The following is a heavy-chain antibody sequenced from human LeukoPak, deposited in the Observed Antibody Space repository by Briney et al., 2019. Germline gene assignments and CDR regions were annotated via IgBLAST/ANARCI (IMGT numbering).Heavy chain of an antibody. CDR2: ISYDGSNK. Sequence: PGRSLRLSCAASGFTFSSYAMHWVRQAPGKGLEWVAVISYDGSNKYYADSVKGRFTISRDNSKNTLYLQMYSLRAEDTAVYYCAREGAQMNYYYYGMDVWGQGTTVTVSS. J-gene: IGHJ6*02. D-gene: IGHD3-16*01. CDR1: GFTFSSYA. CDR3: AREGAQMNYYYYGMDV. V-gene: IGHV3-30*04.